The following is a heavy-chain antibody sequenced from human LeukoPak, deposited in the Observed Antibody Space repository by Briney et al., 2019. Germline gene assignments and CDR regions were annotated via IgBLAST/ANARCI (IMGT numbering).Heavy chain of an antibody. J-gene: IGHJ4*02. Sequence: ASVKVSCKTSGYTFTGYYMHWVRQAPGQGLEWLGRMNPNSGDTNYPQNFQGRVTMTTDTSTSTAYMDLRSLRSDDTAVYYCTILTYWGQGTLVTVSS. CDR2: MNPNSGDT. CDR1: GYTFTGYY. V-gene: IGHV1-2*06. CDR3: TILTY.